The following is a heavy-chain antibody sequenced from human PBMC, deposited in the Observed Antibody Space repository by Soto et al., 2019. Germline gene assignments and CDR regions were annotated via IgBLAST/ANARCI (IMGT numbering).Heavy chain of an antibody. V-gene: IGHV3-13*01. Sequence: EVQLVESGGGLVQPGGSLRLSCAAFGFTYNNYDMHWVRQVSGKGLEWVSSMGGAGAREYADSVKGRFIIFRDNAKNSLYLQMDSLRAGDTAVYYCTRAAFGDGMDLWGQGTPVTVSS. CDR2: MGGAGAR. CDR3: TRAAFGDGMDL. D-gene: IGHD3-10*01. J-gene: IGHJ6*02. CDR1: GFTYNNYD.